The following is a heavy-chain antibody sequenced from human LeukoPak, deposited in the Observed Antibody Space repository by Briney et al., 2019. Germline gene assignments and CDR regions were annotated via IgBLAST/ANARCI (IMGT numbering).Heavy chain of an antibody. CDR3: ARDRLQLQS. CDR2: IYYTGNT. D-gene: IGHD1-1*01. V-gene: IGHV4-61*08. CDR1: GGSISRSAYH. J-gene: IGHJ5*02. Sequence: ASETLSLTCSVSGGSISRSAYHWGWIRQPPGKGLEWIGYIYYTGNTNYNPSLKSRVTISVDTSKNQFSLKLSSVTAADTAVYYCARDRLQLQSWGQGTLVTVSS.